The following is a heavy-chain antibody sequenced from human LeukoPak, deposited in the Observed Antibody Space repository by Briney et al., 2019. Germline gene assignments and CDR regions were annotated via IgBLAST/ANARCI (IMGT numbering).Heavy chain of an antibody. CDR1: GFTVSSNY. J-gene: IGHJ6*03. CDR2: MYSGGST. V-gene: IGHV3-53*01. CDR3: ARGITVTATASFYYYYMDV. Sequence: GSLILSCASSGFTVSSNYMSWVRQVPGKGLEWVSVMYSGGSTYYADSVKGRFTISRDNSKNTLYLQMNSLRAEDTAVYYCARGITVTATASFYYYYMDVWGKGTTVTVSS. D-gene: IGHD2-21*02.